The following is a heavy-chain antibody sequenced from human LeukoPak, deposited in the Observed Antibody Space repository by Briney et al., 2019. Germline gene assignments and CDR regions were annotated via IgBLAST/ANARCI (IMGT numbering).Heavy chain of an antibody. CDR1: GYTFTGYY. J-gene: IGHJ4*02. CDR3: ARLGILGITIFGVVKYFGY. V-gene: IGHV1-2*02. Sequence: SVTVSCKASGYTFTGYYMHWERQAPGQGLEWMGWINPNSGGTNYAQKFQGRVTMTRDTSISTAYMELSRLRSDDTAVYYCARLGILGITIFGVVKYFGYWGQGTLVTVSS. CDR2: INPNSGGT. D-gene: IGHD3-3*01.